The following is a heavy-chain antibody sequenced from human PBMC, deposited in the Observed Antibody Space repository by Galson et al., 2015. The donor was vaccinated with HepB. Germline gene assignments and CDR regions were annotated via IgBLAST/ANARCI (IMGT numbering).Heavy chain of an antibody. D-gene: IGHD6-13*01. J-gene: IGHJ4*02. Sequence: SVKVSCKASGYTFTNYHIHWVRQAPGQGLEWMGMIAPSGGGTTSAQKFQDRFTMTRDASTTTVFMELSSLTSEDTAVYYCARDWEPLIVRSPWYLKAYWGQGTLVTVSS. CDR2: IAPSGGGT. V-gene: IGHV1-46*01. CDR1: GYTFTNYH. CDR3: ARDWEPLIVRSPWYLKAY.